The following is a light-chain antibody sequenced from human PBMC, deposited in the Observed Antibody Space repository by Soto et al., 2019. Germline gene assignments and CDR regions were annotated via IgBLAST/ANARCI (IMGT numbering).Light chain of an antibody. CDR1: QSVSNNY. V-gene: IGKV3-20*01. Sequence: EILLTQSPGTLSLSPGERATLSCRASQSVSNNYLAWYKQKPCHAPRLLIYGASNRATGIPDSLSGSGSGTEFPLTISRMQPEDSAVYYCQQYGSSGTFGQGTKVDIK. CDR3: QQYGSSGT. CDR2: GAS. J-gene: IGKJ1*01.